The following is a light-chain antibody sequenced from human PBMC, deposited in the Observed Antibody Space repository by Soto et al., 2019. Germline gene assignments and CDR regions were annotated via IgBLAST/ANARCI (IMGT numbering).Light chain of an antibody. CDR1: SSDIGGYNY. J-gene: IGLJ1*01. CDR2: AVR. V-gene: IGLV2-14*01. Sequence: QSVLTQPASVSGSPGQSTTISCTGTSSDIGGYNYVSWYQQLQGEAPKLIIYAVRDRPSGVSTRFSGSKSGNTASLTISGLQAEDEGDYYCSSFTSRHTYVFGTGTKVTVL. CDR3: SSFTSRHTYV.